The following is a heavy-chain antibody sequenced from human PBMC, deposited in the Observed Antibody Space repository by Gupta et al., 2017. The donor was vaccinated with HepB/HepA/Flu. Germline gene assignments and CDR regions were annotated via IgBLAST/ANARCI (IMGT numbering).Heavy chain of an antibody. D-gene: IGHD2-2*01. CDR1: GFTFSAYY. CDR3: ARDSRLGYQLLVWFDP. CDR2: ISSSGSTI. J-gene: IGHJ5*02. V-gene: IGHV3-11*01. Sequence: QVQLVVSGGGLVKPGGSLRLSCAASGFTFSAYYMSWIRQAPGKGLEWVSYISSSGSTIYYADTVKGRFTISRDNAKNSLYLQMNSLRAEDTAVYYCARDSRLGYQLLVWFDPWGQGTLVTVSS.